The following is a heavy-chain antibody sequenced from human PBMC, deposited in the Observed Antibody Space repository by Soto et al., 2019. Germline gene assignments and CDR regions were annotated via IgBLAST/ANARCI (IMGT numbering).Heavy chain of an antibody. Sequence: QVQLVESGGGVVQPGRSLRLSCAASGFTFSSYGMHWVRQAPGKGLEWVAVIWYDGSNKYYADSVKGRFTISRDNSKNPLYLQMNSLRAEDTAVYYCARGGSYYSDLFDYWGQGTLVTVSS. D-gene: IGHD1-26*01. CDR2: IWYDGSNK. CDR1: GFTFSSYG. J-gene: IGHJ4*02. V-gene: IGHV3-33*01. CDR3: ARGGSYYSDLFDY.